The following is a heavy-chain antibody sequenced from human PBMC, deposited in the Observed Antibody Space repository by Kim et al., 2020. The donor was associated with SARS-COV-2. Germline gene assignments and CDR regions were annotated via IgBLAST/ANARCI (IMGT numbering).Heavy chain of an antibody. V-gene: IGHV3-33*01. CDR2: IWYDGSNK. D-gene: IGHD2-15*01. Sequence: GRSLRLSCAASGFTFSSYGMNWVRQAPGKGLEWVAVIWYDGSNKYYADSVKGRFTISRDNSKNTLYLQMNSLRAEDTAVYYCARDVSTFGSCIVWGQGTLVTVSS. J-gene: IGHJ1*01. CDR1: GFTFSSYG. CDR3: ARDVSTFGSCIV.